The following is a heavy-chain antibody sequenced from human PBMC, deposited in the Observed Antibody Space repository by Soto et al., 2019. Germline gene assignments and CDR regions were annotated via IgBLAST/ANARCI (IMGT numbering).Heavy chain of an antibody. CDR3: AYSPPATVTTSAEYFQD. V-gene: IGHV2-5*02. CDR2: IYWDDDK. CDR1: GFSLSTTGVG. D-gene: IGHD4-17*01. Sequence: QITLKESGPTLVKPTQTLTLTCTFSGFSLSTTGVGVGWIRQPPGKALEWLALIYWDDDKRYSPFLKSRLTITKDTSKTQVVLRMTNMDPVATATYYCAYSPPATVTTSAEYFQDWGQGTLVTVSS. J-gene: IGHJ1*01.